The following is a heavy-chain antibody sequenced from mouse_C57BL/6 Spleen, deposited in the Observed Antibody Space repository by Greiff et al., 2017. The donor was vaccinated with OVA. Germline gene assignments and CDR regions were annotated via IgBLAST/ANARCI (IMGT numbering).Heavy chain of an antibody. CDR1: GYTFTSYT. Sequence: QVQLKESGAELARPGASVKMSCKASGYTFTSYTMHWVKQRPGQGLEWIGYINPSSGYTKYNQKFKDKATLTADKSSSTAYMQLSSLTSEDSAVYYCARDGYGFAYWGQGTLVTVSA. CDR2: INPSSGYT. CDR3: ARDGYGFAY. J-gene: IGHJ3*01. V-gene: IGHV1-4*01. D-gene: IGHD2-3*01.